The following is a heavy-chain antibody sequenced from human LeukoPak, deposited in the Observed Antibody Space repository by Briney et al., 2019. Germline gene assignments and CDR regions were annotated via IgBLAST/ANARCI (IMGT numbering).Heavy chain of an antibody. CDR1: GHTFTSYD. J-gene: IGHJ6*03. CDR3: ARENNIVVVPAARPHRNYYYYYYMDV. CDR2: MNPNSGNT. D-gene: IGHD2-2*02. Sequence: ASVKVSCKASGHTFTSYDINWVRQATGQGLEWMGWMNPNSGNTGYAQKFQGRVTITRNTSISTAYMELSSLRSEDTAVYYCARENNIVVVPAARPHRNYYYYYYMDVWGKGTTVTVSS. V-gene: IGHV1-8*03.